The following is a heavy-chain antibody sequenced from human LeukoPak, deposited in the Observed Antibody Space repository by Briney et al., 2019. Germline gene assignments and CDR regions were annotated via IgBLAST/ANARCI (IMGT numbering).Heavy chain of an antibody. J-gene: IGHJ4*02. CDR2: IIPILGIA. D-gene: IGHD3-9*01. Sequence: SVKVSCKASGGTFSSYAISWVRQAPGQGLEWMGRIIPILGIANYTQKFQGRVTITADKSTSTAYMELSSLRSEDTAVYYCARHPDYDILTGYYLYYFDYWGQGTLVTVSS. CDR1: GGTFSSYA. CDR3: ARHPDYDILTGYYLYYFDY. V-gene: IGHV1-69*04.